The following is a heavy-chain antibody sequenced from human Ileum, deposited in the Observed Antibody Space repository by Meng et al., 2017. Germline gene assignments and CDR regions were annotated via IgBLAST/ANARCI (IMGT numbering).Heavy chain of an antibody. V-gene: IGHV4-61*08. CDR3: ARDHWGSLDY. Sequence: QVQLQESGQGLVRPSEPLSLTCTVSGGSVSTSDYQWGWIRQPPGKGLEWIGYAGTNYNPSLKSRVTISVDTSKRQFSLKLTSVTAADTAVYYCARDHWGSLDYWGQGILVTVSS. CDR1: GGSVSTSDYQ. CDR2: AGT. J-gene: IGHJ4*02. D-gene: IGHD7-27*01.